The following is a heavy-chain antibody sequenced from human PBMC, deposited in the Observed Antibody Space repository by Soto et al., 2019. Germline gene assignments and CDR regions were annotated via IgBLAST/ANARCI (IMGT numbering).Heavy chain of an antibody. V-gene: IGHV4-61*01. Sequence: SETLSLTCTVSGGSVSSGSYYWSWIRQPPGKGLEWIGYIYYSGSTNYNPSLKSRVTISVDTSKNQFSLKLSSVTAADTAVYYWARDPTSGSYDYWGQGTLVTVSS. J-gene: IGHJ4*02. D-gene: IGHD3-10*01. CDR1: GGSVSSGSYY. CDR3: ARDPTSGSYDY. CDR2: IYYSGST.